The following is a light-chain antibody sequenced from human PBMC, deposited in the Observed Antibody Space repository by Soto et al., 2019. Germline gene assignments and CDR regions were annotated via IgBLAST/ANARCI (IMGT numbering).Light chain of an antibody. CDR2: KAS. V-gene: IGKV1-5*03. CDR3: QQYNSYWT. Sequence: DIQMTHSPSTLSASFGDIVAITCRASQSISSWLAWYQQKPGKAPKLLIYKASSLETGVPSRFSGSGSGTEFTLTISSLQPDDFATYYCQQYNSYWTFGQGTKVDI. CDR1: QSISSW. J-gene: IGKJ1*01.